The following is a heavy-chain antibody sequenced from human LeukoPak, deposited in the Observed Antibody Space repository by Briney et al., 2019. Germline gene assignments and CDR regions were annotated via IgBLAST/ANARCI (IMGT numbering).Heavy chain of an antibody. CDR3: ARGGRVVIFGVVIISDYYGMDV. CDR1: GYTFTGYY. V-gene: IGHV1-2*04. Sequence: ASVKVSCKASGYTFTGYYMHWVRQAPGQGREWMGWINPNSGGTNYAQKFQGWVTMTRDTSISTAYMELSRLRSADTAVYYCARGGRVVIFGVVIISDYYGMDVWGQGTTVTVSS. D-gene: IGHD3-3*01. J-gene: IGHJ6*02. CDR2: INPNSGGT.